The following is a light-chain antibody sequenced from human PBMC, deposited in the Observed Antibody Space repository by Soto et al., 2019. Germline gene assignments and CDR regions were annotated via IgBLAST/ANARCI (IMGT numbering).Light chain of an antibody. Sequence: SVLTQPPSASGTPGQRVTISCSGSSSNVETAYAHWYQQLPGTAPKLLIYRGNQRPSGVPDRFSGSKSGTSASLAISGLRSEDEAVYYCAAWDDSLNGPIFGGGTKLTVL. CDR1: SSNVETAY. J-gene: IGLJ2*01. CDR2: RGN. CDR3: AAWDDSLNGPI. V-gene: IGLV1-47*01.